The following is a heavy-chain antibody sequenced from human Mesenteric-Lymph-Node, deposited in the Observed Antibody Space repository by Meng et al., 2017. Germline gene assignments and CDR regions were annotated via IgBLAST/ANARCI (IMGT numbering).Heavy chain of an antibody. V-gene: IGHV6-1*01. J-gene: IGHJ4*02. D-gene: IGHD5-12*01. CDR2: TYYRSKWYN. CDR3: ARGGYSGYDWFDY. CDR1: GASVSSNSAA. Sequence: QVQLPQPGPGLGNPSQTLSLPCASPGASVSSNSAAWNWIRQSPSRGLEWLGRTYYRSKWYNDYAVSVKSRITINPDTSKNQFSLQLNSVTPEDTAVYYCARGGYSGYDWFDYWGQGILVTVSS.